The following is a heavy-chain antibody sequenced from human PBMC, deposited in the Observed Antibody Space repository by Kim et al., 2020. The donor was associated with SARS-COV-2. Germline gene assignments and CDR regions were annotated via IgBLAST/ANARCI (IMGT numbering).Heavy chain of an antibody. D-gene: IGHD6-13*01. CDR3: ARAHSSSWPTNHDGFDI. J-gene: IGHJ3*02. V-gene: IGHV3-66*01. CDR1: EFSVSDHY. CDR2: IYSGGST. Sequence: GGSLRLSCAASEFSVSDHYMSWVRQSPGRGLEWVSFIYSGGSTHYADSVKGRFTISRDNSQNTVFLQMNSLRADDTAVYFCARAHSSSWPTNHDGFDIWGQGTMVTVSS.